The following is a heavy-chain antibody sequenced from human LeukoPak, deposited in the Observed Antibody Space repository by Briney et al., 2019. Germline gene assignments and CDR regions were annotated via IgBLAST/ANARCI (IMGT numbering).Heavy chain of an antibody. CDR3: ARERTGFYAEY. CDR2: ISNNGGYT. Sequence: PGGSLRLSCAASGFTFSSYAMSWVRQAPGKGLEWVSAISNNGGYTYYADSVQGRFTISRDNSKSTLCLQMNSLRPEDTAVYYCARERTGFYAEYWGQGTLVTVSS. CDR1: GFTFSSYA. J-gene: IGHJ4*02. V-gene: IGHV3-23*01. D-gene: IGHD3/OR15-3a*01.